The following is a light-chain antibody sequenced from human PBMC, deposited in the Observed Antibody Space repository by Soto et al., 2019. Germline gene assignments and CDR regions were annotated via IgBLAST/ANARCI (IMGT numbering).Light chain of an antibody. CDR2: DAS. V-gene: IGKV3-11*01. Sequence: EIVLTQSPATLSLSPGERATLSCRASQSISSYLGWYQQKPGQAPRLLIYDASNRATGIPARFTGSGSGTDFTLTISRLEPEDFAVYLCQQYGSSPPITFGQGTRLEIK. J-gene: IGKJ5*01. CDR1: QSISSY. CDR3: QQYGSSPPIT.